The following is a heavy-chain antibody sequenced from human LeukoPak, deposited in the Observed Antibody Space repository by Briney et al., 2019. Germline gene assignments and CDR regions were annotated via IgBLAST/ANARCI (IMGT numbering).Heavy chain of an antibody. Sequence: SETLSLTCAVSGGSISSGGYSWSWIRQPPGKGLEWIGYIYHSGSTYYNPSLKSRVTISVDRSKNQFSLKLSSVTAADTAVYYCARRRDGYNYNAFDIWGQGTMVTVSS. CDR1: GGSISSGGYS. V-gene: IGHV4-30-2*01. J-gene: IGHJ3*02. CDR2: IYHSGST. CDR3: ARRRDGYNYNAFDI. D-gene: IGHD5-24*01.